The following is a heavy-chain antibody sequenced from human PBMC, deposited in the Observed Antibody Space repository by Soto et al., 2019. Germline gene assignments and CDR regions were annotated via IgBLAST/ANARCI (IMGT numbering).Heavy chain of an antibody. Sequence: PGGSLRLSCAASGFTFSSYGMHWVRQAPGKGLEWVAVIWYDGSNKYYADSVKGRFTISRDNSKNTLYLQMNSLRAEDTAVYHCARDMNHKYSSGWYYFDYWGQGTLVTVSS. CDR2: IWYDGSNK. J-gene: IGHJ4*02. CDR1: GFTFSSYG. D-gene: IGHD6-19*01. CDR3: ARDMNHKYSSGWYYFDY. V-gene: IGHV3-33*01.